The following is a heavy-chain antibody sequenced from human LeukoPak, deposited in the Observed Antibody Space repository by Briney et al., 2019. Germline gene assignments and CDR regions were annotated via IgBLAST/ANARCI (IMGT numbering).Heavy chain of an antibody. V-gene: IGHV3-23*01. J-gene: IGHJ3*02. CDR3: AKDRLEPRRYDSSGYYYGGAFDI. CDR1: GFTFSSYG. CDR2: ISGSGGST. D-gene: IGHD3-22*01. Sequence: GGSLRLSCAASGFTFSSYGMSWVRQAPGKGLEWVSAISGSGGSTYYADSVKGRFTISRDNSKNTLYLQMNSLRAEDTAVYYCAKDRLEPRRYDSSGYYYGGAFDIWGQGTMVTVSS.